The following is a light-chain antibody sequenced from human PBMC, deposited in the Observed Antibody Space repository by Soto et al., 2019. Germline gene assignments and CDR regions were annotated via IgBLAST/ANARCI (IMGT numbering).Light chain of an antibody. CDR3: QQYYMGWT. J-gene: IGKJ1*01. V-gene: IGKV1-5*03. Sequence: DIGMTQSPATLSASVGDRVTITCRASQSISNWLAWYQQKPGKAPKLLIYLASSLESGVPSRLSGSGSGTEFTLSISGMQPDDFGTYYCQQYYMGWTFGQGTKVDIK. CDR1: QSISNW. CDR2: LAS.